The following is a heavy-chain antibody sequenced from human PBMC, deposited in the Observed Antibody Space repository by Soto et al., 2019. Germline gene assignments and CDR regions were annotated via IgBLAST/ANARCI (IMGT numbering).Heavy chain of an antibody. CDR3: VRERTIFGVAPGGGVDV. CDR1: GGSISTSDYT. V-gene: IGHV4-30-2*01. Sequence: SETLSLTCAVSGGSISTSDYTWNWIRQPLGRGLEWIGSVYHSGATHYMPSLKNRLTMSLDKSKNQFSLDLTSVTAADTAVYYCVRERTIFGVAPGGGVDVWGQGTTVTVSS. J-gene: IGHJ6*02. CDR2: VYHSGAT. D-gene: IGHD3-3*01.